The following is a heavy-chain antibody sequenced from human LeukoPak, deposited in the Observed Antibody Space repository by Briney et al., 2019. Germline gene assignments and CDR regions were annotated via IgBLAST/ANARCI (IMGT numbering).Heavy chain of an antibody. J-gene: IGHJ5*02. Sequence: GESLKISCKGSGYSFTSYWIGWVRQMPGKGLEWMGIIYPGDSDTRYSPSFQGQVTISADKSISTAYLQWSSLKASDTAMYYCARSQGYCSGGSCLQGDWFDPWGRGTLVTVSS. CDR2: IYPGDSDT. CDR1: GYSFTSYW. CDR3: ARSQGYCSGGSCLQGDWFDP. D-gene: IGHD2-15*01. V-gene: IGHV5-51*01.